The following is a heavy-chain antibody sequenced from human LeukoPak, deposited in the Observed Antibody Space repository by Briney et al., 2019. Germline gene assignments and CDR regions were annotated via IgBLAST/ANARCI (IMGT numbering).Heavy chain of an antibody. J-gene: IGHJ3*02. Sequence: ASVKVSCKASEFTFSSSVMQWVRQARGQRLEWMGWVAVGSGTTNYPQNFQGRVTITRDMSTSTAYMELSSLRSDDTAVYYCAAAGYAWNQFDAFDIWGQGTVVTVSS. D-gene: IGHD1-20*01. CDR1: EFTFSSSV. CDR3: AAAGYAWNQFDAFDI. CDR2: VAVGSGTT. V-gene: IGHV1-58*02.